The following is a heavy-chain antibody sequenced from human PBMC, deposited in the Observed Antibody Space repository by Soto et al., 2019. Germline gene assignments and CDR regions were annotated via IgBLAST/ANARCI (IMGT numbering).Heavy chain of an antibody. D-gene: IGHD3-22*01. J-gene: IGHJ4*02. V-gene: IGHV3-11*06. CDR3: AKDPNYYYDSSGYYSGPFDY. CDR2: ISSDSVYI. CDR1: GYNISNHY. Sequence: GGSLRLSCEVSGYNISNHYMSWIRQVPGKGLEWVSYISSDSVYINYVDSVKGRFTISRDNAKNSLYLELGSLRAEDTAVYYCAKDPNYYYDSSGYYSGPFDYWGQGTLVTVSS.